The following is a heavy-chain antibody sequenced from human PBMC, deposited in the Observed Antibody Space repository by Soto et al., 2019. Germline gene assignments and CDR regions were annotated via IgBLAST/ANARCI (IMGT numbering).Heavy chain of an antibody. CDR3: AKDLGDTVTTIDY. V-gene: IGHV3-9*01. D-gene: IGHD4-17*01. CDR1: GFTFDDYA. CDR2: ISRNSGSI. Sequence: EVQLVESGGGLVQPGRSLRLSCAASGFTFDDYAMHWVRQAPGKGLEWVSGISRNSGSIGYADSVKGRFTISRDNAKNSLYLQMNSLRAEDTALYYCAKDLGDTVTTIDYWGQGTLVTVSS. J-gene: IGHJ4*02.